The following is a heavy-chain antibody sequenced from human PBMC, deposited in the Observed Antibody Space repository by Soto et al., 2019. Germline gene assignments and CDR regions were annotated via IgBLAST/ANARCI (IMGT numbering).Heavy chain of an antibody. J-gene: IGHJ4*02. Sequence: EVQLVESGGGLVQPGGSLRLSCAASGFSVSNLYMTWVRQAPGKGLEWVSVISSGGSTYYADSVKGRFTISRDNSKNTLXXXXXXXXXXXXXXXXXARDTLGGAYDFCHGGQGXLVTVSS. CDR1: GFSVSNLY. CDR3: ARDTLGGAYDFCH. CDR2: ISSGGST. D-gene: IGHD3-3*01. V-gene: IGHV3-66*01.